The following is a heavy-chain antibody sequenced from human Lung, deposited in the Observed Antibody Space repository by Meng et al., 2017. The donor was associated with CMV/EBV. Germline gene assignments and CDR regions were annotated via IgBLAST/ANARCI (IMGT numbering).Heavy chain of an antibody. J-gene: IGHJ6*02. CDR3: ARAPIPYYGMAV. CDR1: GFTFSSYA. CDR2: ISGSGGST. Sequence: GESLKISCAASGFTFSSYAMSWVRQAPGKGLEWVSAISGSGGSTYYADSVKGRFTISRDNSKNTLYLQMNSLRAEDTAVYYCARAPIPYYGMAVWGQGNPV. V-gene: IGHV3-23*01.